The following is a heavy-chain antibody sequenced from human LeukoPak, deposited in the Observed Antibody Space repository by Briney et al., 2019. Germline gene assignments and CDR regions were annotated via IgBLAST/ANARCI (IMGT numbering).Heavy chain of an antibody. J-gene: IGHJ4*02. CDR1: GFTFSTYW. CDR3: ARVCVTGTPWCHDY. V-gene: IGHV3-7*01. CDR2: INQDGSEK. Sequence: GGSLRLSCAASGFTFSTYWMSWVRQAPGKGLEWVANINQDGSEKYYVDSVKGRFTISRDDAKNSLYLQLNSLRVEDTAVYYCARVCVTGTPWCHDYWGQGTLVTVSS. D-gene: IGHD1-20*01.